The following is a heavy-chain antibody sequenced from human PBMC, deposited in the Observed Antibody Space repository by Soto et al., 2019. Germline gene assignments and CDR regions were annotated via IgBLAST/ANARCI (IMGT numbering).Heavy chain of an antibody. D-gene: IGHD2-2*01. Sequence: PGGSLRLSCAASGFTFSSYAMSWVRQAPGKGLEWVSAISGSGGSTYYADSVKGRFTISRDNSKNTLYLQMNSLRAEDTAVYYCPKGSEVVPAAIASLDYWGQGTLVTVSS. CDR1: GFTFSSYA. J-gene: IGHJ4*02. CDR2: ISGSGGST. V-gene: IGHV3-23*01. CDR3: PKGSEVVPAAIASLDY.